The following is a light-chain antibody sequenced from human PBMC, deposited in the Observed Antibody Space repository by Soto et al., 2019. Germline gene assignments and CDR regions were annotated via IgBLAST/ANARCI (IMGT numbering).Light chain of an antibody. Sequence: SYELTQPPSVSVSPGQTARINCSGDALPKQYAYWYQQKPGQAPVLVIYKDSERPSGIPERFSGSSSGTTVTLTISGVQAEDEADYYCQSAESSGTYVVFGGGTKLTVL. CDR3: QSAESSGTYVV. V-gene: IGLV3-25*02. CDR1: ALPKQY. CDR2: KDS. J-gene: IGLJ2*01.